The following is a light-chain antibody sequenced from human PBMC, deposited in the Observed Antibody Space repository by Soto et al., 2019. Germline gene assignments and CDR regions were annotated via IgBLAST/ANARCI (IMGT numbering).Light chain of an antibody. CDR3: QQYITWPRT. Sequence: EMVMTQSPATLSVSPGGRATLSCRASQTVSSNLAWYQQTPVQAPRLLIFGASTRATGIPVRFSGSGSGTEFTLTISGLQSEDFALYYCQQYITWPRTFGQGTKVEI. J-gene: IGKJ1*01. CDR2: GAS. V-gene: IGKV3-15*01. CDR1: QTVSSN.